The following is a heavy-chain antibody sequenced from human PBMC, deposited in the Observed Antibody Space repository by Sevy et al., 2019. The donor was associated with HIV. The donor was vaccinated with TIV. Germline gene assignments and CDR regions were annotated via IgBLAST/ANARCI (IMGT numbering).Heavy chain of an antibody. D-gene: IGHD3-9*01. V-gene: IGHV3-48*03. J-gene: IGHJ4*02. CDR2: ISSSGSTE. CDR3: ARGPGDILTGLYYFDY. CDR1: GFTFSNFE. Sequence: GGSLRLSCAASGFTFSNFEMNWVRQAPGKGPEWVSYISSSGSTEYYTDSVKGRFTISRDNAKNSLYLQMNSLRADDTAIYYCARGPGDILTGLYYFDYWGQGTLVTVSS.